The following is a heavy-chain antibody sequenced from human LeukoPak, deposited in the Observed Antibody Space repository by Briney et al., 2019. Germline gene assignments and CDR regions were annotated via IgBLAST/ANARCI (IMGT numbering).Heavy chain of an antibody. CDR1: GFTFSSYD. CDR3: ARVAGWHWFDP. CDR2: IRPSGDNT. D-gene: IGHD6-19*01. V-gene: IGHV3-23*01. Sequence: GGALRLSCAAFGFTFSSYDMTWVRQAPGMGLEWVSSIRPSGDNTYYGDSVKGRFTISRDNSKNTVYLQMNNMRVDDTAVYYCARVAGWHWFDPWGQGTLVTVSS. J-gene: IGHJ5*02.